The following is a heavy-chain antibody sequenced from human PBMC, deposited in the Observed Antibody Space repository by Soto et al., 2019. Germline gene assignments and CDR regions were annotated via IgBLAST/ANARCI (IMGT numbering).Heavy chain of an antibody. D-gene: IGHD3-10*01. J-gene: IGHJ4*02. CDR3: ARERTFTMVRGVDY. CDR2: ISYDGSNK. V-gene: IGHV3-30-3*01. Sequence: QVQLVESGGGVVQPGRSLRLSCAASGFTFSSYAMHWVRQAPGKGLEWVAVISYDGSNKYYADSVKGRFTISRDNSKNTLYLQMNSLRAEDTAVYYCARERTFTMVRGVDYWGQGTLVTVSS. CDR1: GFTFSSYA.